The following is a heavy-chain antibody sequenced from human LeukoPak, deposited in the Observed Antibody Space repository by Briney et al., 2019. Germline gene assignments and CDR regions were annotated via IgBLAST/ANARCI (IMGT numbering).Heavy chain of an antibody. Sequence: SETLSLTCAVYGGSFSGYYWSWIRQPPGKGLEWIGSIYYSGSTYYNPSLKSRVTISVDTSKNQFSLKLSSVTAADTAVYYCARHRSGSYFIHFDYWGQGTLVTVSS. D-gene: IGHD1-26*01. J-gene: IGHJ4*02. CDR2: IYYSGST. CDR3: ARHRSGSYFIHFDY. CDR1: GGSFSGYY. V-gene: IGHV4-34*01.